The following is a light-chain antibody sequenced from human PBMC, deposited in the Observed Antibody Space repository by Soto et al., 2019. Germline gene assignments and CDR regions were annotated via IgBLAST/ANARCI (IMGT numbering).Light chain of an antibody. CDR2: QVS. Sequence: VLTQTPLSSPVTLGQPASISCRSSQSLVHSDGNTYLSWLQQRPGQPPRLLIYQVSNRFSGVPDRFSGSGAETDFTLKITRVEADDVGLYYCTQCSHFPRTFGQGTKVEV. J-gene: IGKJ1*01. V-gene: IGKV2-24*01. CDR3: TQCSHFPRT. CDR1: QSLVHSDGNTY.